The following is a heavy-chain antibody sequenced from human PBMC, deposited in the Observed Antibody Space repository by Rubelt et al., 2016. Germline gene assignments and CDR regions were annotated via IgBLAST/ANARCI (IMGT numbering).Heavy chain of an antibody. CDR3: AKGGDGYGGNSALYFDY. Sequence: YYADSVKGRFTISRDNSKNTLYLQMNSLRAEDTAVYYCAKGGDGYGGNSALYFDYWGQGTLVTVSS. D-gene: IGHD4-23*01. J-gene: IGHJ4*02. V-gene: IGHV3-23*01.